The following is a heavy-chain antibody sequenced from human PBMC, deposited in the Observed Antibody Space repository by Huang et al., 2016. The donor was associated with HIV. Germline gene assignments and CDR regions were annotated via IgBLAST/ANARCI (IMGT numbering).Heavy chain of an antibody. CDR1: GFSVSHYG. Sequence: QEQLVESGGGVVQPGGSLRLSCETSGFSVSHYGMHWVRQAPGKGLEWVAFIRFDGGNKHYADSAKGRFTISRDNSKKMLFLEMNSLRGDDTAFYYCATDLGGYSFDYWGQGALVSVSS. V-gene: IGHV3-30*02. CDR2: IRFDGGNK. J-gene: IGHJ4*02. D-gene: IGHD2-21*02. CDR3: ATDLGGYSFDY.